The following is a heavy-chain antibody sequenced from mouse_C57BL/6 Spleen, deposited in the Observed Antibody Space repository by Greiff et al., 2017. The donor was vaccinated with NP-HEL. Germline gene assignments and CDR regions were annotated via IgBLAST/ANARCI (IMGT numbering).Heavy chain of an antibody. J-gene: IGHJ3*01. V-gene: IGHV1-4*01. CDR1: GYTFTSYT. Sequence: QVQLQQSGAELARPGASVKMSCKASGYTFTSYTMHWVNQRPGQGLEWIGYINPSSGYTKYNQKFKDKATLTADKSSSTAYMQLSSLTSEDSAVYYCAMDYYGSTQLGTEFAYWGQGTLVTVSA. CDR3: AMDYYGSTQLGTEFAY. CDR2: INPSSGYT. D-gene: IGHD1-1*01.